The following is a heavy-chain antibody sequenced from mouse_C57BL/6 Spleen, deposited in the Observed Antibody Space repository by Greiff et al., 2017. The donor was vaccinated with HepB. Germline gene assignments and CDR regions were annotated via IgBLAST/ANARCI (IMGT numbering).Heavy chain of an antibody. Sequence: EVKLVESGGGLVQPGGSLSLSCAASGFTFTDYYMSWVRQPPGKALEWLGFIRNKANGYTTEYSASVKGRFTISRDNSQSILYLQMNALRAEDSATYYCARYDGYHGAMDYWGQRTSGTVSS. J-gene: IGHJ4*01. CDR1: GFTFTDYY. V-gene: IGHV7-3*01. CDR3: ARYDGYHGAMDY. D-gene: IGHD2-3*01. CDR2: IRNKANGYTT.